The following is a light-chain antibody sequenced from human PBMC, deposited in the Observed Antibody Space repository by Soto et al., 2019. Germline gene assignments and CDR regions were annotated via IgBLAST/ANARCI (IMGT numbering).Light chain of an antibody. CDR2: EVI. CDR3: SSYRRSSTSYV. J-gene: IGLJ1*01. CDR1: SRDVGGYNY. Sequence: VRTQPAAMSGAPVQAVTISCTGTSRDVGGYNYVSCYQHQPGKAPKLMIYEVINRPSRVSNRFSCSKSGNTASLTISGLQAEDEADYYCSSYRRSSTSYVFGNGTKGTVL. V-gene: IGLV2-14*01.